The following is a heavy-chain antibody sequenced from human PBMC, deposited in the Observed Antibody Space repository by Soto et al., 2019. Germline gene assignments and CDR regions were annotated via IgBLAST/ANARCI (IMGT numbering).Heavy chain of an antibody. J-gene: IGHJ4*02. CDR1: GFTFSSYA. Sequence: GGSLRLSCAASGFTFSSYAMSWVRQAPGKGLEWVSAISGSGGSTYYADSVKGRFTISRDNSKNTLYLQMNSLRAEDTAVYYCAKRGLDYYDSSGYYYYFDYWGQGTLVTVSS. D-gene: IGHD3-22*01. CDR3: AKRGLDYYDSSGYYYYFDY. V-gene: IGHV3-23*01. CDR2: ISGSGGST.